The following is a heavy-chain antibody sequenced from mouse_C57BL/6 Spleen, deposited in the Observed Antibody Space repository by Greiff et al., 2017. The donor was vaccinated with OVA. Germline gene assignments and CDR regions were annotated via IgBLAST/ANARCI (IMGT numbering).Heavy chain of an antibody. CDR2: IDPETGGT. V-gene: IGHV1-15*01. CDR3: TRSHSGFDY. J-gene: IGHJ2*01. D-gene: IGHD6-1*01. Sequence: QVQLQQSGAELVRPGASVTLSCKASGYTFTDYEMHWVKQTPVHGLEWIGAIDPETGGTAYNQKFKGKAILTADKTSSTAYMELRSLTSEDSAVYYCTRSHSGFDYWGQGTTLTVSS. CDR1: GYTFTDYE.